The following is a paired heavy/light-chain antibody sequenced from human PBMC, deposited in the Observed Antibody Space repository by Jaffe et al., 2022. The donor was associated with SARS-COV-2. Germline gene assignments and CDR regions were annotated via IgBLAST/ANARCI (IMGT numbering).Light chain of an antibody. Sequence: DIVMTQSPLSLPVTPGEPASISCRSSQSLLYSNGYNYLHWYLQKPGQSPQLLIYLGSNRASGVPDRFSGSGSGTDFTLKISRVEAEDVGVYYCMQALQTPYTFGQGTKLEIK. CDR3: MQALQTPYT. J-gene: IGKJ2*01. CDR1: QSLLYSNGYNY. CDR2: LGS. V-gene: IGKV2-28*01.
Heavy chain of an antibody. CDR2: ITGDGST. J-gene: IGHJ4*02. CDR3: SRTSGYDSAYQRDFDC. V-gene: IGHV3-74*01. CDR1: GFTFSNYR. Sequence: EVQLVESGGGLVQPGGSLRLSCAASGFTFSNYRMHWVRQTPGKGLVWVSRITGDGSTTYADSVKGRFTISRDNARNTLYLQMNSLRAEDTAIYYCSRTSGYDSAYQRDFDCWGRGTLVTVSS. D-gene: IGHD5-12*01.